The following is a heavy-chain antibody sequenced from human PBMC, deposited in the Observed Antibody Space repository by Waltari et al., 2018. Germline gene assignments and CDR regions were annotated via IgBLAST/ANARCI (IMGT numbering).Heavy chain of an antibody. CDR2: IYYSGST. CDR1: VGSISSYS. CDR3: ARAELAAALIDY. D-gene: IGHD6-13*01. V-gene: IGHV4-59*01. J-gene: IGHJ4*02. Sequence: QVQLQESGPGLVKPSETLSLTCTVSVGSISSYSWSWIRQPPGKGLEWIGYIYYSGSTNYNPSLKSRVTISVDTSKNQFSLKLSSVTAADTAVYYCARAELAAALIDYWGQGTLVTVSS.